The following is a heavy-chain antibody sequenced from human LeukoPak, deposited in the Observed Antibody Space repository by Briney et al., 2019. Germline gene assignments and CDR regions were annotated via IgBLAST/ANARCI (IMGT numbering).Heavy chain of an antibody. CDR3: AEEQQLVGSFDY. CDR1: GGTFSSYA. CDR2: IIPILSIA. V-gene: IGHV1-69*04. D-gene: IGHD6-13*01. J-gene: IGHJ4*02. Sequence: SVKVSCKASGGTFSSYAISWVRQAPGQGLEWMGRIIPILSIANYAQKFQGRVTITADKSTSTAYMELSSLRSEDTAVYYCAEEQQLVGSFDYWGQGTLVTVSS.